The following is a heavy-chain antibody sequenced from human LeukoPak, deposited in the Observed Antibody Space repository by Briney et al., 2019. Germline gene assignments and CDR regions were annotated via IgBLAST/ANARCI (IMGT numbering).Heavy chain of an antibody. CDR3: ASGYCSGISCHTTNSPFDY. J-gene: IGHJ4*02. Sequence: GGSLRLSCAASGFTFSSYWMHWVRQAPGKGLEWVSRINSDGDSTTYAGSVEGRFTTSRDNAKNTLYLQMNSLTVEDTALYYCASGYCSGISCHTTNSPFDYWGQGTLVTVSS. CDR2: INSDGDST. V-gene: IGHV3-74*01. D-gene: IGHD2-15*01. CDR1: GFTFSSYW.